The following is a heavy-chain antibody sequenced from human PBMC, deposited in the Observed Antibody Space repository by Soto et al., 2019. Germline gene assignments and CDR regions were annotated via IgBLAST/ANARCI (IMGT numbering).Heavy chain of an antibody. CDR1: GFTFSYYS. Sequence: EVQLVESGGGLVKPGGSLRLSCAASGFTFSYYSMNWVRQAPGKGLECVSSISSSSSYISYADSVKGRFTISRDNAKNSLYLQMNSLRAEDTAVYYCARVVDYYDPYYYYGMDVRGQGTTVTVSS. V-gene: IGHV3-21*01. CDR2: ISSSSSYI. CDR3: ARVVDYYDPYYYYGMDV. J-gene: IGHJ6*02. D-gene: IGHD3-22*01.